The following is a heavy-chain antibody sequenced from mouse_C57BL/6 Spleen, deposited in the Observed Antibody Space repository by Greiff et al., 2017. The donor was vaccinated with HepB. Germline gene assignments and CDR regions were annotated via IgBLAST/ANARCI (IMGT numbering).Heavy chain of an antibody. V-gene: IGHV1-64*01. CDR2: IHPNSGST. D-gene: IGHD2-4*01. J-gene: IGHJ1*03. Sequence: VQLQQPGAELVKPGASVKLSCKASGYTFTSYWMHWVKQRPGQGLEWIGMIHPNSGSTNYNEKFKSKATLTVDKSSSTAYIQLSSLTSEDSAVYDCARRVYYDYDGHFDVWGTGTTVTVSS. CDR3: ARRVYYDYDGHFDV. CDR1: GYTFTSYW.